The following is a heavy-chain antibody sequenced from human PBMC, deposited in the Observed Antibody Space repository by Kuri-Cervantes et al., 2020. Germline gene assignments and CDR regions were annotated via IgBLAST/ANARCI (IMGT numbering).Heavy chain of an antibody. CDR1: GFTFNNRI. V-gene: IGHV3-30-3*01. CDR3: ARDGGLHRASDI. CDR2: ASSDGTTK. Sequence: GGSLRLSCAASGFTFNNRIMHWVRQAPGKGLEWVAVASSDGTTKAYADSVKGRFTISKDNSKNTLSLQLDSLRDDDTAVYYCARDGGLHRASDIWGQGTMVTVSS. J-gene: IGHJ3*02. D-gene: IGHD4-11*01.